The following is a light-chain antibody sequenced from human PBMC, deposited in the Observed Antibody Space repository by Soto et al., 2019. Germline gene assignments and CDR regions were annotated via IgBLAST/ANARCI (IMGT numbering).Light chain of an antibody. CDR1: QDIRTN. CDR3: QQYTVRPLT. CDR2: GAS. J-gene: IGKJ4*01. Sequence: EIVMTQSPATLSVSPGERVTLSCRASQDIRTNLAWYQQKRGQPPRLLIYGASTRATGVPARFSGSGSGTAVTLTSSSLQIEDFAVYYGQQYTVRPLTVCGRTKVEIK. V-gene: IGKV3-15*01.